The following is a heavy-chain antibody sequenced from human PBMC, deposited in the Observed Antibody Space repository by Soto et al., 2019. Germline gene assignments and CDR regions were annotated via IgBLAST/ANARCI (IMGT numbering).Heavy chain of an antibody. J-gene: IGHJ5*02. CDR3: ARGGTVTEDYHWFDP. Sequence: QVQLVQSGAEVKKPGSSVKVSCKASGGTFSSYTISWVRQAPGQGLEWMGRIIPILGIANYAQKFQGRVTITADKSTSTAYMELSSLRSEDTAVYYCARGGTVTEDYHWFDPWGQGTLVTVSS. V-gene: IGHV1-69*02. CDR1: GGTFSSYT. CDR2: IIPILGIA. D-gene: IGHD4-17*01.